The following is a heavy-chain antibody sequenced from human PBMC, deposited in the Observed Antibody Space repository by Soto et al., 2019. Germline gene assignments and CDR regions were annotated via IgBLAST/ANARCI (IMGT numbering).Heavy chain of an antibody. CDR1: GFTLSDYA. V-gene: IGHV3-30*03. CDR2: ISFDGRNT. Sequence: GGSLRLSCAASGFTLSDYAMHWVRQAPGKGLEWVVVISFDGRNTDYADSVKGRFTISRDNSKNTLYLQMTSLRVEDTAVYYCARTRAPNLWGPGTLVTVSS. J-gene: IGHJ4*02. CDR3: ARTRAPNL.